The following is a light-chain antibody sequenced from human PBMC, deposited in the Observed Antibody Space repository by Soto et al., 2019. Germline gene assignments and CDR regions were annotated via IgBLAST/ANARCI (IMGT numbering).Light chain of an antibody. Sequence: EIVMTHSPATLSVSPGERATLSCRASQSVSSSLAWYQQKPGKPPRLLIYGASTRATGIPARFSGSGSGTELTLTISSLQSEDFAVYYCQQYNNWPPITFGQGTRLEIK. CDR1: QSVSSS. CDR3: QQYNNWPPIT. V-gene: IGKV3-15*01. CDR2: GAS. J-gene: IGKJ5*01.